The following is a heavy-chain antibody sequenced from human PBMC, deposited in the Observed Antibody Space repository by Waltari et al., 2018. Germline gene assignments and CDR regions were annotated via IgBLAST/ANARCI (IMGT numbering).Heavy chain of an antibody. V-gene: IGHV4-39*07. CDR2: IYYSVST. CDR3: ARTPTHTFGYYYMDV. D-gene: IGHD3-10*01. CDR1: GGSISSSSYY. Sequence: QLQLQESGPGLVKPSETLSLTCTVSGGSISSSSYYWGWIRQPPGKGLEWIGSIYYSVSTYYNPSLKSRVTISVDTSKNQFSLKLSSVTAADTAVYYCARTPTHTFGYYYMDVWGKGTTVTVSS. J-gene: IGHJ6*03.